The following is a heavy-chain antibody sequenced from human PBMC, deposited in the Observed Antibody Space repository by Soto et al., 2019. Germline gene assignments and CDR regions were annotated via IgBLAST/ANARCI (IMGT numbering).Heavy chain of an antibody. CDR1: GGSISSYY. J-gene: IGHJ4*02. D-gene: IGHD2-21*01. V-gene: IGHV4-59*12. CDR3: ARLWSGKRPPDY. CDR2: FYYSGST. Sequence: SETLSLTCSVSGGSISSYYWSWIRQPPGKGLEWIGYFYYSGSTNYNPSLKSRVSISIDTSKNQFSLNLSSVTAADTAVYFCARLWSGKRPPDYWGQGTLVTVSS.